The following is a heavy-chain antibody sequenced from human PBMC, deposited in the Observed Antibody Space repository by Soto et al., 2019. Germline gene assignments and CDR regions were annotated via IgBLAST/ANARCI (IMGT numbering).Heavy chain of an antibody. V-gene: IGHV1-8*01. J-gene: IGHJ5*02. CDR1: GYTFTSYD. CDR3: ARERVNRFDP. D-gene: IGHD6-6*01. CDR2: MNPNSGNT. Sequence: QVQLVQSGAEVKKPGASVKVSCKASGYTFTSYDINWVRQATGQGLEWMGWMNPNSGNTGYAQKFXGXVXMXXNTSISTAYMELSSLRSEDTAVYYCARERVNRFDPWGQGTLVTVSS.